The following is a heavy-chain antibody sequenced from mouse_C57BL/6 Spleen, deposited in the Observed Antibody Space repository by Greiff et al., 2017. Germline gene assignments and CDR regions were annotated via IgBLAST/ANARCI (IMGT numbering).Heavy chain of an antibody. J-gene: IGHJ2*01. Sequence: VQLQQPGAELVKPGASVKLSCKASGYTFTSYWMQWVKQRPGQGLEWIGEIDPSDSYTNYNQKFKGKATLTVDTSSSTAYMQLSSLTSEDSAVYYCARSRALGGDWGQGTTLTVSS. V-gene: IGHV1-50*01. D-gene: IGHD3-3*01. CDR1: GYTFTSYW. CDR2: IDPSDSYT. CDR3: ARSRALGGD.